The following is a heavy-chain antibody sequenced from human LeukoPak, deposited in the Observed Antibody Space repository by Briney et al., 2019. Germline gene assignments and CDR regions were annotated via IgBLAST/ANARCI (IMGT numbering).Heavy chain of an antibody. Sequence: PSETLSLTCTVSGGSISGYYWSWIRQPPGKRLEWIGYVYSSEITNYNPSLKSRVTLSLDTSGNQFSLKLSSVTAADTAVYYCARQWVRSYPLRFDPWGQGTLVTVSS. CDR3: ARQWVRSYPLRFDP. CDR1: GGSISGYY. CDR2: VYSSEIT. D-gene: IGHD1-26*01. V-gene: IGHV4-59*08. J-gene: IGHJ5*02.